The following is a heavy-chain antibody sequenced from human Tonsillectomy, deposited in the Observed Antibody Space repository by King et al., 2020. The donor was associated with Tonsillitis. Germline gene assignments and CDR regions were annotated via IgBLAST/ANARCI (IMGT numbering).Heavy chain of an antibody. J-gene: IGHJ3*01. CDR3: ARIPHTNGYLWAFDV. Sequence: QLQESGPGLVKPSETLSHICTVSGGAITSYYWSWIRQPPGKELAWIGHIYYSGTTNYNPSLKSRVTISVDTSKRQFSLNLSSMTPADTAVYYCARIPHTNGYLWAFDVWGRGTMVTVSS. V-gene: IGHV4-59*01. D-gene: IGHD2-8*01. CDR2: IYYSGTT. CDR1: GGAITSYY.